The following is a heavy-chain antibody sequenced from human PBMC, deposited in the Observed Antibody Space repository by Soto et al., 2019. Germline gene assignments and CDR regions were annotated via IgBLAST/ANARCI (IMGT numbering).Heavy chain of an antibody. CDR1: GFTFSSYC. J-gene: IGHJ4*02. Sequence: GGSLRLSCAASGFTFSSYCIHWVRQPPGKGLEWVAVISNDGGNKFYADSVKGRFTTSRDNSKNTVYLQMNSLRAEDTAVYYCARTYSSSTIGPFDYWGQGTLVTVSS. V-gene: IGHV3-30*03. D-gene: IGHD6-6*01. CDR3: ARTYSSSTIGPFDY. CDR2: ISNDGGNK.